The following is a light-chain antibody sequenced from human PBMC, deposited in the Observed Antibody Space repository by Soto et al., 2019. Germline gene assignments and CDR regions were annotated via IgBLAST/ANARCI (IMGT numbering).Light chain of an antibody. Sequence: QSALTQPASVSGSPGQSITISCTGTSSDVGDYNFVSWYQQLPGKAPKLMIYEVSHRPSGVSNRFSGSKSGNTASLTISGLLAEDAAHYYCSSHTSSSIWVFGGGTKLTVL. CDR1: SSDVGDYNF. CDR3: SSHTSSSIWV. CDR2: EVS. J-gene: IGLJ3*02. V-gene: IGLV2-14*03.